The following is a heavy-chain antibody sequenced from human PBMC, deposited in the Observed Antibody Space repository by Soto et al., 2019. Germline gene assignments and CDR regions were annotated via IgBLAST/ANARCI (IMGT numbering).Heavy chain of an antibody. CDR3: ARDGSGFHWYFDI. Sequence: QIQLQQSGPGLVKPSQTLSLICAISGDTVSSGTATWSWIRQSPSRGLEWLGRTYYRSKWSTDYAVSVKSRIAIIPDTSKNQLSLQLNSVTSEDTAVYFCARDGSGFHWYFDIWGRGTLVTVSS. D-gene: IGHD6-19*01. J-gene: IGHJ2*01. CDR1: GDTVSSGTAT. V-gene: IGHV6-1*01. CDR2: TYYRSKWST.